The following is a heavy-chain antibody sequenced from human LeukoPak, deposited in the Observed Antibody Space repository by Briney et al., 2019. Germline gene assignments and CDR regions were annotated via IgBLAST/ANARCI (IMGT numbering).Heavy chain of an antibody. J-gene: IGHJ4*02. CDR2: ISYDGSNK. V-gene: IGHV3-30-3*01. CDR3: ARVPIRYGDYGHFDY. CDR1: GFTFSSYA. Sequence: PGGSLRLSCAASGFTFSSYAMHWVRQAPGKGLEWVAVISYDGSNKYYADSVKGRFTISRDNSTNTLYLQMNSLRAEDTAVYYCARVPIRYGDYGHFDYWGQGTLVTVSS. D-gene: IGHD4-17*01.